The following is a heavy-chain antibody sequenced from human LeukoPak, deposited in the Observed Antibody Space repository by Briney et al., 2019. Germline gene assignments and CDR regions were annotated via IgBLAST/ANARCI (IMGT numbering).Heavy chain of an antibody. CDR1: GYTLTDFW. CDR2: IYPGDSDT. J-gene: IGHJ4*02. V-gene: IGHV5-51*01. D-gene: IGHD2-21*02. Sequence: GESLKISCKASGYTLTDFWIGWVRQMPGKGLEWMGIIYPGDSDTRYSPSFEGQVTISADKSITTAYLQWSSLKASDTAIYFCARVTPIKIFDYWGQGSLVTVSS. CDR3: ARVTPIKIFDY.